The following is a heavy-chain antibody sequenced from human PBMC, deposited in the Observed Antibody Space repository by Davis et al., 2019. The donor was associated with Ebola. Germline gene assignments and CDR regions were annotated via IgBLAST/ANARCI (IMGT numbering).Heavy chain of an antibody. CDR2: INPSGGST. J-gene: IGHJ6*02. Sequence: ASVKVSCKASGYTFTSYYMHWVRQAPGQGLEWMGIINPSGGSTSYAQKFQGRVTMTRDTSTSTVYMELRSLRSDDTAVYYCARDRGRITMVQGVYYGVDVWGQGTTVTVSS. V-gene: IGHV1-46*01. D-gene: IGHD3-10*01. CDR1: GYTFTSYY. CDR3: ARDRGRITMVQGVYYGVDV.